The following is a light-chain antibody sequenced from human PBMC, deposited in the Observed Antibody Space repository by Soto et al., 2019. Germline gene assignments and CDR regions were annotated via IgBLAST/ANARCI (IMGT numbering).Light chain of an antibody. J-gene: IGKJ4*01. CDR3: QPYYTTPLT. V-gene: IGKV4-1*01. CDR1: QILCYSSSNKDS. CDR2: WAY. Sequence: DIVMTHSPDSLAVYLGESATINCKSSQILCYSSSNKDSLAWYQQKPGQPPKVLIYWAYTRESGVTDRFSGSGSGTDFTLTIAGLQAEDVALYYCQPYYTTPLTFGGGTQVEIK.